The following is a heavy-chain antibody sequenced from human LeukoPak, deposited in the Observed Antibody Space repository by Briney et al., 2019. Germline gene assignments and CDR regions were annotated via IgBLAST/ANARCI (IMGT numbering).Heavy chain of an antibody. J-gene: IGHJ5*02. CDR1: GGSISSYY. CDR2: IYTSGST. D-gene: IGHD3-22*01. V-gene: IGHV4-4*07. Sequence: PSETLSLTCTVSGGSISSYYWSWIRQPAGKGLEWIGRIYTSGSTNYNPSLKSRVTMSVDTSKNQFSLKLSSVTAADTAVYYCARLQYSSPYKWFDPWGQGTLVTVSS. CDR3: ARLQYSSPYKWFDP.